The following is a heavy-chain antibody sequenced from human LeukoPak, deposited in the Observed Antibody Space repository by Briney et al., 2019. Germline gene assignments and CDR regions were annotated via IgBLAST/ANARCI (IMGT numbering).Heavy chain of an antibody. CDR2: ISYDGSNK. Sequence: PGRSLRLSCAASGFTFSSYGMHWVRQAPGKGLEWVAVISYDGSNKYYADSVKGRFTISRDNSKNTLYLQMNSLRAEDTAVYYCAKDQDPHYGDYAFDYWGQGTLVTVSS. CDR3: AKDQDPHYGDYAFDY. D-gene: IGHD4-17*01. J-gene: IGHJ4*02. V-gene: IGHV3-30*18. CDR1: GFTFSSYG.